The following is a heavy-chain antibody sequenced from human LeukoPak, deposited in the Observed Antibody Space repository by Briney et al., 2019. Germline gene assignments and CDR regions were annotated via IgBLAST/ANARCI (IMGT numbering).Heavy chain of an antibody. D-gene: IGHD3-22*01. CDR3: ARSGLVQSAHGTYYIHNGLDV. CDR2: ITPNSGGT. J-gene: IGHJ6*02. Sequence: GASVKVSCKASGFAFIDYYIHWVRQAPGHGLEWMGWITPNSGGTNYAQKFQGRFTVTGDTSLSTAYMELTRLTPDDTALYYCARSGLVQSAHGTYYIHNGLDVWGQGTRVTVSS. V-gene: IGHV1-2*02. CDR1: GFAFIDYY.